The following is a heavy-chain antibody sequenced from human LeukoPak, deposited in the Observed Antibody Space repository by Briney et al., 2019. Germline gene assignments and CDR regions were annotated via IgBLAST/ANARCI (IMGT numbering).Heavy chain of an antibody. J-gene: IGHJ4*02. CDR2: ISAYNGDT. CDR1: GYTFTSYG. V-gene: IGHV1-18*01. D-gene: IGHD6-19*01. Sequence: ASVNVSCKASGYTFTSYGITWVRQAPGQGLEWMGWISAYNGDTNYAQKLQRRVHMTTDTSTSTAYMELRSLRSDDTAVYYCARRLIAVAGPDYWGQGTLVTVSS. CDR3: ARRLIAVAGPDY.